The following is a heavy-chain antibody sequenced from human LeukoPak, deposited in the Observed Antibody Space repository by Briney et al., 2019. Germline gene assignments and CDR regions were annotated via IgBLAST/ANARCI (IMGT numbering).Heavy chain of an antibody. CDR2: IKQDGSEK. D-gene: IGHD4-11*01. V-gene: IGHV3-7*01. CDR1: GFTFSSYW. J-gene: IGHJ6*03. CDR3: TRVEETATTAAIIRKYSYYYYYMDV. Sequence: GGSLRLSCAASGFTFSSYWMSWVRQAPGKGLEWVANIKQDGSEKYYVDSVKGRFTISRDNAKNSLYLQMSSLRAEDTAVYYCTRVEETATTAAIIRKYSYYYYYMDVWGKGDTVTVSS.